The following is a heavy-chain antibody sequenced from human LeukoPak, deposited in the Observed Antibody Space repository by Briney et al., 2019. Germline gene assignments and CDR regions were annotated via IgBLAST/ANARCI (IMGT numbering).Heavy chain of an antibody. CDR1: GFTFSDYY. Sequence: GGSLRLSCAASGFTFSDYYMSWIRQAPGKGLEGVSYISSSGSTIYYTDSVKGRFTISRDSAKNSLYLQMNNLRAEDTAVYYCARDMSVSAPGFDYWGQGTLVTVSS. CDR2: ISSSGSTI. CDR3: ARDMSVSAPGFDY. D-gene: IGHD1-14*01. J-gene: IGHJ4*02. V-gene: IGHV3-11*01.